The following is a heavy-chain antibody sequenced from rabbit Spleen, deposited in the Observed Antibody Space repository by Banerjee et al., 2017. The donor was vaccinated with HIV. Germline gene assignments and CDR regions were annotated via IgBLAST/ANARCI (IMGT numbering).Heavy chain of an antibody. J-gene: IGHJ4*01. V-gene: IGHV1S7*01. CDR1: GFDFSSYY. CDR2: IEPVFGVT. D-gene: IGHD8-1*01. Sequence: QLTETGGGLVQPGGSLTLSCKASGFDFSSYYMSWVRQAPGKGLEWIGYIEPVFGVTYYASWVNGRFTISSHNAQNTLYLQLNSLTAADTATYFCARGYADSSGLPMYYFNLWGPGTLVTVS. CDR3: ARGYADSSGLPMYYFNL.